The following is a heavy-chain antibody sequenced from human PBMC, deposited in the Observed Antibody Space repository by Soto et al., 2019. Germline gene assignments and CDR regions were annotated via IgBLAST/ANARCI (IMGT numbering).Heavy chain of an antibody. CDR2: TYYRSKWYN. CDR1: GDSVSSNSAA. D-gene: IGHD3-10*01. V-gene: IGHV6-1*01. CDR3: ARATGWFGELLSWYYFDY. J-gene: IGHJ4*02. Sequence: SQTLSLTCVISGDSVSSNSAAWNWIRQSPSRGLEWLGRTYYRSKWYNDYAVSVKSRITINPDTSKNQFSLQLNSVTPEDTAVYYCARATGWFGELLSWYYFDYWGQGTLVTVSS.